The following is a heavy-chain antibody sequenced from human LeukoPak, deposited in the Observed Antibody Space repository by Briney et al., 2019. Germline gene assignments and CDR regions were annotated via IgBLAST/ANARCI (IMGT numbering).Heavy chain of an antibody. CDR2: ISHSRST. Sequence: SETLSLTCAVYGGSLSTYDWSWIRQPPGKGLEYIGKISHSRSTHYNPSLKRRVTISVEKSKNQGSLQLRSVTGADTAVYYCARGPSPAYGAWFGHWGQGTLVTVSS. CDR1: GGSLSTYD. J-gene: IGHJ5*02. D-gene: IGHD2-21*01. V-gene: IGHV4-34*01. CDR3: ARGPSPAYGAWFGH.